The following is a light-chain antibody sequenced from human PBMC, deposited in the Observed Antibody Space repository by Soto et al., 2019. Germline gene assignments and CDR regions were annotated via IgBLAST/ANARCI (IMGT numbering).Light chain of an antibody. Sequence: EIWLTQSPATLSLSPGERATLSCMASQSVSSYLAWYQQKPGQAPRLLIYDASNRATGIPARFSGSGSGTDFTLTISSLEPEDFAVYYCQQRSNWLTFGGGTKVEI. J-gene: IGKJ4*01. CDR2: DAS. V-gene: IGKV3-11*01. CDR1: QSVSSY. CDR3: QQRSNWLT.